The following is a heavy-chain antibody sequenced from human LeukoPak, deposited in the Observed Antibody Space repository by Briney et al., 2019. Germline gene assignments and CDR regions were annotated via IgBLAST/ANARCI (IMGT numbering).Heavy chain of an antibody. V-gene: IGHV4-34*01. CDR1: GGFFSGYY. D-gene: IGHD1-26*01. J-gene: IGHJ4*02. CDR3: ARGFRGASFDY. CDR2: INHSGST. Sequence: SETLSLTCAVYGGFFSGYYWSWIRQPPGKGLEWIGEINHSGSTNYNPSLKSRVTISVDTSKNQFSLKLSSVTAADTAVYYCARGFRGASFDYWGQGTLVTVSS.